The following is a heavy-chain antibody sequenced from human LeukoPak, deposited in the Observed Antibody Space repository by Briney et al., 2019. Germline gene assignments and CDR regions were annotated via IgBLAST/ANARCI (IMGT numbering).Heavy chain of an antibody. V-gene: IGHV3-23*01. CDR3: AKDLSSWYITFGDDY. CDR2: ISGSGGST. CDR1: GFTFSSYA. D-gene: IGHD6-13*01. Sequence: PGGSLRLSCAASGFTFSSYAMGWVRQAPGKGLEWVSAISGSGGSTYYADSVKGRFTISRDNSKNTLYLQMNSLRAEDTAVYYCAKDLSSWYITFGDDYWGQGTLVTVSS. J-gene: IGHJ4*02.